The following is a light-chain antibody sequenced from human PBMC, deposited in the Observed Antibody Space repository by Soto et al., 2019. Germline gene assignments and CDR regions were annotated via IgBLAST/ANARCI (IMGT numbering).Light chain of an antibody. Sequence: QSVLTQPPSASGSPGQSVTISCSGISNDIGGFKYVSWYQQHPGKAPKLMIYGVTERPSGVPDRFSGSKSGNTASLTVSGLQADNEADYYCSSYAGNNISLVFGTGSKLTVL. V-gene: IGLV2-8*01. CDR1: SNDIGGFKY. CDR3: SSYAGNNISLV. CDR2: GVT. J-gene: IGLJ1*01.